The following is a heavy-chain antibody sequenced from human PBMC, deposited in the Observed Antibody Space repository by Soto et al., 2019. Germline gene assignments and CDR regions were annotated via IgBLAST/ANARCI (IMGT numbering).Heavy chain of an antibody. D-gene: IGHD3-22*01. V-gene: IGHV3-21*01. CDR3: SRVVDYSDPYCCSGLYV. CDR2: ISCSSTYI. Sequence: EVQLVESGGGLVQPGGSLRLSCAASGFTFSSYSMNWVRQAPGKGLEWVSSISCSSTYIYYADSVKGRFTISRDNANCSLYRHMNGWKVEERAVYSGSRVVDYSDPYCCSGLYVWGQGTMVTVSS. J-gene: IGHJ6*02. CDR1: GFTFSSYS.